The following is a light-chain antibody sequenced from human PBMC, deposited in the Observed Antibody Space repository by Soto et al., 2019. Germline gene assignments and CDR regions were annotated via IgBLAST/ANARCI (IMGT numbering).Light chain of an antibody. Sequence: ESDMTQSPATLSVPPRDRAPISCRASQSVSNNLLACYQQKPGQAPSLLIYGASNRATGIPDRFSGSGSGTDFPLTISRLEPEDFAVYSCQQYGSSGTFGQGTKVDIK. V-gene: IGKV3-20*01. CDR1: QSVSNNL. CDR3: QQYGSSGT. J-gene: IGKJ1*01. CDR2: GAS.